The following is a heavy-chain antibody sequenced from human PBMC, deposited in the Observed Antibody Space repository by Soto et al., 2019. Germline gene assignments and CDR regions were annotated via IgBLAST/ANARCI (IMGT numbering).Heavy chain of an antibody. CDR3: ARDLYLRTGPWGMDV. J-gene: IGHJ6*02. CDR2: VYYSGTP. Sequence: SETLSLTCTVSGGSVSIATYYWNCMRQPPGKGLEWIGSVYYSGTPNYNPSLKSRVTISMDTSYNRLSLKLRSVTAADTAVYYCARDLYLRTGPWGMDVWGQGTTVTVSS. CDR1: GGSVSIATYY. D-gene: IGHD3-9*01. V-gene: IGHV4-61*01.